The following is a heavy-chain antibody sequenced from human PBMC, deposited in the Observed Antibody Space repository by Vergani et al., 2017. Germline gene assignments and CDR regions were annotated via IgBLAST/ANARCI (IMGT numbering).Heavy chain of an antibody. V-gene: IGHV1-69*18. J-gene: IGHJ6*02. CDR1: GGTFCSYA. CDR3: AREGDNYDFWSGYFVYGMDV. CDR2: IIPIFGTA. Sequence: QVQLVQSGAEVKKPGSSVKVSCKASGGTFCSYAISWVRQAPGQGLEWMGRIIPIFGTANYAQKFQGRVTITADESTSTAYMELSSLRSEDTAVYYCAREGDNYDFWSGYFVYGMDVWGQGTTVTVSS. D-gene: IGHD3-3*01.